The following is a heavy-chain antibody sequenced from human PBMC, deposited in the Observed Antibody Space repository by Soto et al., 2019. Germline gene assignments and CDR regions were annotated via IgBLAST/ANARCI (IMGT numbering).Heavy chain of an antibody. CDR1: ESTFSSYW. CDR3: ARDISGRVDV. D-gene: IGHD3-10*01. J-gene: IGHJ6*01. V-gene: IGHV3-74*01. CDR2: LNEDGSFT. Sequence: GGSLRLSCVASESTFSSYWMHWVRQTPGKGLVWVSRLNEDGSFTSYADSVQGRFTIFRDNAKKTLYLQMNSLRAEDTAVYYCARDISGRVDVWGQGTTVTVSS.